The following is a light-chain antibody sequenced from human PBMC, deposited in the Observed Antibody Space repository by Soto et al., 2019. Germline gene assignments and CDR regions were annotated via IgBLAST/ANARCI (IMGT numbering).Light chain of an antibody. Sequence: DIQMTQSPSSVSASVGDRVPITCRASQGISSWLAWYQQKPGKAPKLLIYDASTVETGVPSRFSGSGSGTDFTFTISSLQPEDIATYYCQQYSHLITFGQGTRLEIK. CDR3: QQYSHLIT. CDR1: QGISSW. CDR2: DAS. J-gene: IGKJ5*01. V-gene: IGKV1-33*01.